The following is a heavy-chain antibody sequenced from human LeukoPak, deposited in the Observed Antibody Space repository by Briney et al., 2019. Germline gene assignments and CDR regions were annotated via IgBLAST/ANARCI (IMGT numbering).Heavy chain of an antibody. Sequence: SETLSLTCTVSGSSISSSPYYWGWIRQPPGKGLEWIGTIYYRGSTYSNPSLNSRVTISLDTSKNQFSLRLRSVTAADTALYYCARHYLSDGILSTFDPWGQGTLVTVSS. J-gene: IGHJ5*02. CDR2: IYYRGST. CDR1: GSSISSSPYY. V-gene: IGHV4-39*01. D-gene: IGHD2-2*01. CDR3: ARHYLSDGILSTFDP.